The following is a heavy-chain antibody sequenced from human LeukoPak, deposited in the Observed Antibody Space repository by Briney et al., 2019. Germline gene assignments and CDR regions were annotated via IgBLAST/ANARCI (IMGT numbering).Heavy chain of an antibody. Sequence: GGSLRLSCAASGFTFDDYGMSWVRQAPGKGLEWVSGIYWNGGSTGYADSVKGRFTTSRDNAKNSLYLQMNSLRAEDTALYYCARGGWFGELLFDYWGQGTLVTVSS. J-gene: IGHJ4*02. D-gene: IGHD3-10*01. CDR2: IYWNGGST. CDR1: GFTFDDYG. CDR3: ARGGWFGELLFDY. V-gene: IGHV3-20*04.